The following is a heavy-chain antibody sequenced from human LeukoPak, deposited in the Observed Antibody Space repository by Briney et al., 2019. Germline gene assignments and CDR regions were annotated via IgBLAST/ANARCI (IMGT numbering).Heavy chain of an antibody. CDR1: GFTFDDYA. D-gene: IGHD1-26*01. J-gene: IGHJ6*02. CDR3: AKDKGSGSYLDYYGMDV. V-gene: IGHV3-9*01. Sequence: GGSLRLSCAASGFTFDDYAMHWVRQAPGKGLEWVSGISWNSGSIGYADSVKGRFTISRDNAKNSLYLQMNSLRTEDTALYYCAKDKGSGSYLDYYGMDVWGQGTTVTVSS. CDR2: ISWNSGSI.